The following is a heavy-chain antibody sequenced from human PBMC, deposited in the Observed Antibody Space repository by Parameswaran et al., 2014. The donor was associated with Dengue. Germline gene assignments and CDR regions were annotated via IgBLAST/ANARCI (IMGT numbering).Heavy chain of an antibody. V-gene: IGHV1-18*01. J-gene: IGHJ4*02. Sequence: PGASVKVSCKASGYTFTSYGISWVRQAPGQGLEWMGWISAYNGNTNYAQKLQGRVTMTTDTSTSTAYMELRSLRSDDTAVYYCARAKGGQWLVRGRYFDYWGQGTLVTVSS. CDR3: ARAKGGQWLVRGRYFDY. CDR2: ISAYNGNT. D-gene: IGHD6-19*01. CDR1: GYTFTSYG.